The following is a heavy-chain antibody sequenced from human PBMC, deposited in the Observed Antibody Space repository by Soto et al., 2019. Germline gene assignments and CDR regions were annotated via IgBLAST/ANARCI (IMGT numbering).Heavy chain of an antibody. CDR1: GYSFTSYW. CDR2: IDPSDSYT. D-gene: IGHD6-13*01. V-gene: IGHV5-10-1*01. CDR3: AILGGGIAAAGLNWFDP. Sequence: LGESLKISCKGSGYSFTSYWISWVRQMPGKGLEWMGRIDPSDSYTNYSPSFQGHVTISADKSISTAYLQWSSLKASDTAMYYCAILGGGIAAAGLNWFDPWGQGTLVTVSS. J-gene: IGHJ5*02.